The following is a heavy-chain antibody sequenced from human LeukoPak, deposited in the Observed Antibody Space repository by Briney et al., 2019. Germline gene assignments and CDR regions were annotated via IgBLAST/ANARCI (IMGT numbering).Heavy chain of an antibody. D-gene: IGHD3-22*01. J-gene: IGHJ4*02. CDR1: GFTFSSYG. Sequence: GGSLRLSCAASGFTFSSYGMHWVRQAPGKGLEWVAVIWYDGGNKYYADSVKGRFTISRDNSKNTLYLQMDSLRAEDTAVYYCAKDRYDSSGYLFDYWGQGTLVTVSS. V-gene: IGHV3-30*02. CDR3: AKDRYDSSGYLFDY. CDR2: IWYDGGNK.